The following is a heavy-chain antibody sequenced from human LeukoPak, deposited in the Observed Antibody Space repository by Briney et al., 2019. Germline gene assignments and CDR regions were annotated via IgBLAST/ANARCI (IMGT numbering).Heavy chain of an antibody. D-gene: IGHD3-22*01. J-gene: IGHJ3*02. V-gene: IGHV3-7*01. CDR1: GFTFSSYA. Sequence: GGSPRLSCAASGFTFSSYAMSWVRQAPGKGLEWVANIKQDGSEEHVDSVKGRFTISRDNAKNLLFLQMNYLRAEDTAVYYCARDPYDSSAYGAFDIWGQGTMVTVSS. CDR3: ARDPYDSSAYGAFDI. CDR2: IKQDGSEE.